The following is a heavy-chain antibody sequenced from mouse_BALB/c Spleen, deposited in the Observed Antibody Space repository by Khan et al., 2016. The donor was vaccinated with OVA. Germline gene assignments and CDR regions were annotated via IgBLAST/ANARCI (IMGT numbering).Heavy chain of an antibody. CDR1: GFTFSNYA. J-gene: IGHJ3*01. V-gene: IGHV5-6-5*01. Sequence: DVRLVESGGGLVKPGGSLKVSCAASGFTFSNYAMSWVRQTPEKRLEWVASISTGDTTYYPASVKGRFTIFRDNARNILYLQMSSLRSDDTAMYYCARDYWFVYWGQGTLVTVSA. CDR2: ISTGDTT. CDR3: ARDYWFVY.